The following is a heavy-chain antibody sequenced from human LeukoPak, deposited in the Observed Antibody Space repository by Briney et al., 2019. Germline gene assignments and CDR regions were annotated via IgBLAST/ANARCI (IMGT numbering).Heavy chain of an antibody. D-gene: IGHD6-13*01. Sequence: GGSLRLSCTASGFTFADYAMSWFRQAPGKGLEWVGFIRSKAYGGTTEYAASVKGRFTISRDDSQSIAYLQVNSLKTEDTAVYYCTSRMAATCANWFDPWGQGTLVTVSS. J-gene: IGHJ5*02. CDR1: GFTFADYA. CDR2: IRSKAYGGTT. CDR3: TSRMAATCANWFDP. V-gene: IGHV3-49*03.